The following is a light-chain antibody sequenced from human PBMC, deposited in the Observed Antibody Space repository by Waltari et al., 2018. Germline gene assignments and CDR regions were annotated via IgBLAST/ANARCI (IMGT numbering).Light chain of an antibody. Sequence: EIVMTQSPDSLTVSLGERATINCKSSQSVLYSSNNKNYLAWYQQKPGQPPKLPIYWASTRESGVPERFSGSGSGTDFTLTISSLQAEDVAIYYCQQYYSTLYTFGQGTKLEIK. CDR3: QQYYSTLYT. J-gene: IGKJ2*01. CDR1: QSVLYSSNNKNY. V-gene: IGKV4-1*01. CDR2: WAS.